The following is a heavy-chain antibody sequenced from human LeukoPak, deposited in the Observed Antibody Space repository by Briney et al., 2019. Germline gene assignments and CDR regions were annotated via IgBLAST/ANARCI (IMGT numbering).Heavy chain of an antibody. V-gene: IGHV4-34*01. CDR1: GGSFSDFY. J-gene: IGHJ5*02. CDR2: INHSGST. CDR3: ARASYCSKTTCHNLSWFGP. Sequence: SETLSLTCTVFGGSFSDFYWSWIRQPPGKGLEWIGKINHSGSTTYNPSLKRRVTISVDTSKNQFSLKLSSVTAADTAVYYCARASYCSKTTCHNLSWFGPWGQGTLVTVSS. D-gene: IGHD2-8*01.